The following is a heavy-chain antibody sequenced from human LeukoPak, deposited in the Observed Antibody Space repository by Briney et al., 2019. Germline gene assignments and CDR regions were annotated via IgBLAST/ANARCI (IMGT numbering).Heavy chain of an antibody. V-gene: IGHV4-39*01. J-gene: IGHJ5*02. Sequence: PSETLSLTCTVSGGPISSSGYYWGWIRQPPGKGLEWIGSIYYNGNSNHNPSLNSRVTISVDTAKNQFSLNLRSVTAADTAVYYCARRPSRENTNYEAGFDPWGQGALVTVSS. D-gene: IGHD4-11*01. CDR1: GGPISSSGYY. CDR2: IYYNGNS. CDR3: ARRPSRENTNYEAGFDP.